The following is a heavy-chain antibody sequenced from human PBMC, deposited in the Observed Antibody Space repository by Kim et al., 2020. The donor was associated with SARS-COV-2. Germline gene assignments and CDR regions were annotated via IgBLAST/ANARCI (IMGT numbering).Heavy chain of an antibody. D-gene: IGHD1-26*01. CDR3: VREWGY. CDR2: IKADESEK. Sequence: GGSLRLSCAASAFSFSRDWMSWVRQAPGKGLEWVANIKADESEKYYVGSVKGRFSISRDNAKNSLFLQMNSLRAEDTAVYYCVREWGYWGQGTLVTVSS. J-gene: IGHJ4*02. V-gene: IGHV3-7*03. CDR1: AFSFSRDW.